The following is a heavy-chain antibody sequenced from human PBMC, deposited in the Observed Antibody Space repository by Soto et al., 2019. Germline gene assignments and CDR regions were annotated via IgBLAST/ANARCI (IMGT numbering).Heavy chain of an antibody. CDR2: IKSKTDGGTT. D-gene: IGHD3-10*01. CDR3: TTEYYGSASYNY. J-gene: IGHJ4*02. CDR1: GFSFSNAW. V-gene: IGHV3-15*01. Sequence: PGGSLRLSCAASGFSFSNAWMSWVRQAPGKGLEWVGHIKSKTDGGTTDYAAPVKGRFTISRDDSKNTLYLQMSSLKTDDTAVYYCTTEYYGSASYNYWGQGTLVTVSS.